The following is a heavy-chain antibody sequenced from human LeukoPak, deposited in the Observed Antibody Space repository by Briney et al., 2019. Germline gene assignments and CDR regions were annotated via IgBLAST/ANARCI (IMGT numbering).Heavy chain of an antibody. CDR3: AKPYWAGTTTRGYSYYVDV. CDR1: GGSISSSSYD. D-gene: IGHD1-1*01. J-gene: IGHJ6*03. Sequence: SETLSLTCTVSGGSISSSSYDWGWIRQPPGKGLEWIGSIHYSGSTYYNPSLKSRVTISLDTSKKQLSLNLSSVTAADTAVYYCAKPYWAGTTTRGYSYYVDVWGKGTTVTVSS. CDR2: IHYSGST. V-gene: IGHV4-39*01.